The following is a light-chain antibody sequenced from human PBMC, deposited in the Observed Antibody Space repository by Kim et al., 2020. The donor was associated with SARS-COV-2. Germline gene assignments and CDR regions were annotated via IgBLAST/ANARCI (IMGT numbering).Light chain of an antibody. CDR3: QQSHSTALT. V-gene: IGKV1-39*01. Sequence: DIQMTQSPSSLSASVGDRVTITCRASQSVRTYLNWYQQKPGKAPKLLIYAASNLQGGVPSRFSGSGSGTDFTLTISSLQPEDFATYYCQQSHSTALTFGGGTKVDIK. J-gene: IGKJ4*01. CDR1: QSVRTY. CDR2: AAS.